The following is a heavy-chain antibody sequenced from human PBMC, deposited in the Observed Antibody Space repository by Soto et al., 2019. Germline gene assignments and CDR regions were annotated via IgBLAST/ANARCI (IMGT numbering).Heavy chain of an antibody. CDR3: ARENPPGV. CDR2: ISAYNGNT. CDR1: GYSFTSHA. Sequence: ASVRVSYTASGYSFTSHAMSWVRQAPGQGLEWMGWISAYNGNTNYAQKFQGRVTMTTDKSTSTVYMELRSLRSDDTAVYYCARENPPGVWGQGTTVTVSS. J-gene: IGHJ6*02. V-gene: IGHV1-18*04.